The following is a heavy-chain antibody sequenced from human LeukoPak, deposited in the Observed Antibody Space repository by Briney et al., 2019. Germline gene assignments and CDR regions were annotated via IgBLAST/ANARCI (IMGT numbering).Heavy chain of an antibody. J-gene: IGHJ4*02. D-gene: IGHD3-9*01. Sequence: GGSLRLSCAASGFTFDDYGMSWVRRAPGKGLEWVSGINWNGNSTGYADSVKGRFIISRDNAKNFLYLRMNSLRAEDTALYYCARARYYDILTGYYTLYYFDYWGQGTLVTVSS. CDR3: ARARYYDILTGYYTLYYFDY. V-gene: IGHV3-20*04. CDR2: INWNGNST. CDR1: GFTFDDYG.